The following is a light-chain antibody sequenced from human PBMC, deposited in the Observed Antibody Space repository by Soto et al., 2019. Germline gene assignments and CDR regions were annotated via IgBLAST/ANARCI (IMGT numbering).Light chain of an antibody. V-gene: IGKV1-9*01. J-gene: IGKJ4*01. CDR2: AES. Sequence: IQLTQSPSSLSASVGDRVTITCRASPDIAIYLAWYQQKPGEAPKLLIYAESTLYGGVPSRFSGSGSGTDFSLTISSLQPEDVATYYCQKHDAAPLTFGGGTKVDIK. CDR1: PDIAIY. CDR3: QKHDAAPLT.